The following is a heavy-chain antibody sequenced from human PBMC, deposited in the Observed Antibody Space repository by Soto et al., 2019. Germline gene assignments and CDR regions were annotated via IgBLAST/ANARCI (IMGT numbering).Heavy chain of an antibody. V-gene: IGHV3-30-3*01. J-gene: IGHJ4*02. CDR1: GFSFSRHA. Sequence: QVQLVESGGGVVQPGRSLRLSCAASGFSFSRHALHWVRQAPGKGLEWVALTSSDGSDKSYADSVEGRFTISRDNSKNTLYLQMNSLRVEDTAVYYCARGPKSRGGSCISTSCLDYWGQGTLVTVSS. CDR2: TSSDGSDK. D-gene: IGHD2-2*01. CDR3: ARGPKSRGGSCISTSCLDY.